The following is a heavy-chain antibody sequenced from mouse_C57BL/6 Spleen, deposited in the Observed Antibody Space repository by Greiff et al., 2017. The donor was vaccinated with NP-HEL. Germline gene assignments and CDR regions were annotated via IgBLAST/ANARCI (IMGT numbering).Heavy chain of an antibody. Sequence: DVQLQESGPGLVKPSQSLSLTCSVTGYSITSGYYWNWIRQFPGNKLEWMGYISYDGSNNYNPSLKNRISITRDTSKNQFFLKLNSVTTEDTATYYCARGGYYPYFDYWGQGTTLTVSS. V-gene: IGHV3-6*01. CDR2: ISYDGSN. J-gene: IGHJ2*01. CDR1: GYSITSGYY. D-gene: IGHD2-3*01. CDR3: ARGGYYPYFDY.